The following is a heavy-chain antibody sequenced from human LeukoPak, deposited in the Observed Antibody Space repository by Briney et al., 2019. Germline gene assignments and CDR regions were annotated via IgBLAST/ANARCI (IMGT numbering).Heavy chain of an antibody. Sequence: SGGSLRLSCAASGFTFSSYSMNWVRQAPGKGLEWVSSISSSSSYIYYADSVKGRFTISRDNAKNSLYLQMNSLRAEDTAVYYCARDLNRQSSGWYDYAFDIWGQGTMVTVSS. CDR3: ARDLNRQSSGWYDYAFDI. CDR2: ISSSSSYI. V-gene: IGHV3-21*01. J-gene: IGHJ3*02. CDR1: GFTFSSYS. D-gene: IGHD6-19*01.